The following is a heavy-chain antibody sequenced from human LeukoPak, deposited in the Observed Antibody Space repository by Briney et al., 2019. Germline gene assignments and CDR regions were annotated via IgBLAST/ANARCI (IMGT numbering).Heavy chain of an antibody. J-gene: IGHJ4*02. V-gene: IGHV3-7*01. CDR1: GFTFSYHW. Sequence: GGSLRLSCAASGFTFSYHWMTWVRQAPGKGLEWVANIKNDGTVKNYVDSVKGRFTISRDNAKNSLYLQMNSLRAEDTGVYYCAKDRQGGYGDYCHDYWGQGTLVTVSS. D-gene: IGHD4-17*01. CDR3: AKDRQGGYGDYCHDY. CDR2: IKNDGTVK.